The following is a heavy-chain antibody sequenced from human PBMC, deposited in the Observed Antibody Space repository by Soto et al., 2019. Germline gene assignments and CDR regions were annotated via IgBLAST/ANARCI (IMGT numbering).Heavy chain of an antibody. CDR2: IYYSGST. V-gene: IGHV4-59*08. Sequence: QVQLQESGPGLVKPSETLSLTCTVSGGSISSYYWSWIRQPPGKGLEWIGYIYYSGSTNYNPSLKSRVPLAVDPSQNQFSLKLSSVTAADPAVYYWAGGGGNPDHWGQGTLVTVS. D-gene: IGHD3-16*01. CDR3: AGGGGNPDH. J-gene: IGHJ4*02. CDR1: GGSISSYY.